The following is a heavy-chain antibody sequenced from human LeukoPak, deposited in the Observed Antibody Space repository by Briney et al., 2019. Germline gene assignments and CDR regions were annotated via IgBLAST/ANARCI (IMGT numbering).Heavy chain of an antibody. Sequence: ASVKVSCKTSGYKFTHYGVSWVRQAPGQGLEWMGWINAYNGDRNYAPTLQGRLTLTTDTLTGTAYMELRTLRSDDTAVYYCARDITQTRDYWGQGTQVTVSS. CDR2: INAYNGDR. V-gene: IGHV1-18*01. D-gene: IGHD1-14*01. J-gene: IGHJ4*02. CDR1: GYKFTHYG. CDR3: ARDITQTRDY.